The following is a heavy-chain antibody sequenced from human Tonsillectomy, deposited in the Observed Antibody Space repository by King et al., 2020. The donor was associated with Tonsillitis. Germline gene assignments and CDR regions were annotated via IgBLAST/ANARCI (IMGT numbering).Heavy chain of an antibody. Sequence: VQLVESGGGVVQPGRSLRLSCAASGFTFSSYAIHWVRQAPGEGLEWVAVISYDGSNKYYADSVKGRFTISRDNSKNTLYLQMNSLRAEDTAVYYCARDLQYYYDSSGYFDYWGQGTLVTVSS. CDR2: ISYDGSNK. CDR1: GFTFSSYA. D-gene: IGHD3-22*01. J-gene: IGHJ4*02. CDR3: ARDLQYYYDSSGYFDY. V-gene: IGHV3-30-3*01.